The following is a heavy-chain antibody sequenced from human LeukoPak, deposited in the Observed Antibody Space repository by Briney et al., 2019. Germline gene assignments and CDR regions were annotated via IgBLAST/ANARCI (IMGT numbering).Heavy chain of an antibody. CDR3: ARGVSDQN. J-gene: IGHJ4*02. CDR2: ISHSGST. CDR1: GGSFSGYY. V-gene: IGHV4-34*01. Sequence: SETLSLTCAVYGGSFSGYYWSWIRQSPGKGLEWIGEISHSGSTYYNPSLKSRVTISLDTSKNQFSLKLTSVTAADTAVYYRARGVSDQNWGQGTLVTVSS.